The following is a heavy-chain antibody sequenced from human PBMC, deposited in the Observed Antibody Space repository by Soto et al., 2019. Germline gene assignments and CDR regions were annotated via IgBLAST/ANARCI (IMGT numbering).Heavy chain of an antibody. D-gene: IGHD1-20*01. CDR2: VFYTGFT. V-gene: IGHV4-39*01. CDR3: ATSKKGYNWNYFDR. CDR1: GASISGSYYY. J-gene: IGHJ4*02. Sequence: PSETLSLTCAVSGASISGSYYYWAWLRQSPGKGPEWIGSVFYTGFTSYNPSLESRVSVSVDTSKSQFSLKLSAVTAADTAVYYCATSKKGYNWNYFDRWGQGGLVTVSS.